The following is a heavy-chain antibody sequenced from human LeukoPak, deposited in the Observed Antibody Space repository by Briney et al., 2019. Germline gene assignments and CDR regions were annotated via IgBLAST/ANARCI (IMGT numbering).Heavy chain of an antibody. D-gene: IGHD2-21*01. J-gene: IGHJ4*02. V-gene: IGHV3-21*01. Sequence: GGSLRLSCAASGFPFSSYSMNWVRQAPGKGLEWVSSISSSSSYIYYADSVKGRFTISRDNAKNSLYLQMNSLRAEDTAVYYCARSDSPNRFFDYWGQGTLVTVSS. CDR3: ARSDSPNRFFDY. CDR2: ISSSSSYI. CDR1: GFPFSSYS.